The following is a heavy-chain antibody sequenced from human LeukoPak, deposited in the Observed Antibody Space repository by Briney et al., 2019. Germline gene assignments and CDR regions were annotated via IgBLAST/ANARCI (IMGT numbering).Heavy chain of an antibody. D-gene: IGHD6-13*01. CDR1: GFTFSNYW. V-gene: IGHV3-74*01. Sequence: PGGSLRLSCAASGFTFSNYWMHWVRQAPGKGLVWVSRINSDGSSTSYADSVKGRFTISRDNAKNTLYLQMNSLRAEDTAVYYCARDLPWKAAKGDFDYWGQGTLVTVSS. CDR2: INSDGSST. J-gene: IGHJ4*02. CDR3: ARDLPWKAAKGDFDY.